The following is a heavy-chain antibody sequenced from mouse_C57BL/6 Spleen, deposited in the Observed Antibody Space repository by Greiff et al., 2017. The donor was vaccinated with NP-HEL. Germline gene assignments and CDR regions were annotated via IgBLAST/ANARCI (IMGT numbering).Heavy chain of an antibody. V-gene: IGHV1-64*01. J-gene: IGHJ1*03. CDR3: ARWEEDGYFDV. CDR2: IHPNSGST. CDR1: GYTFTSYW. D-gene: IGHD4-1*01. Sequence: VQLQQSGAELVKPGASVKLSCKASGYTFTSYWMHWVKQRPGQGLEWIGMIHPNSGSTNYNEKFKSKATLTVDKSSSTAYMQLSSLTSEDSAVYYWARWEEDGYFDVWGTGTTVTVSS.